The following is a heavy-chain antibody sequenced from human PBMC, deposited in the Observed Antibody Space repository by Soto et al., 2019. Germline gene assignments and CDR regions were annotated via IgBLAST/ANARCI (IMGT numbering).Heavy chain of an antibody. D-gene: IGHD3-10*01. J-gene: IGHJ6*03. CDR3: ARVVGVELLHDYYYYMDV. CDR2: ISSSGSTI. Sequence: GGSLRLSCAASGFTFSDYYMSWIRQAPGKGLEWVSYISSSGSTIYYADSVKGRFTISRDNAKNSLYLQMNSLRAEDTAVYYCARVVGVELLHDYYYYMDVWGKGTTVTVSS. CDR1: GFTFSDYY. V-gene: IGHV3-11*01.